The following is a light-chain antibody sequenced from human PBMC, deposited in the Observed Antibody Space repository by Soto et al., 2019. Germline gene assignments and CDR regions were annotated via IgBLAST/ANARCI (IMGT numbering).Light chain of an antibody. V-gene: IGKV3D-20*01. Sequence: EIVLTQSPATLSLSPGGTATLSCGASQSVDSLYLAWYQQKPGLAPRLLIFDASSRATGIPDRFTGSGSGTDFTLTISRLEPEDFAVYYCQQYGSSPITFGQGTRLEIK. CDR3: QQYGSSPIT. CDR2: DAS. J-gene: IGKJ5*01. CDR1: QSVDSLY.